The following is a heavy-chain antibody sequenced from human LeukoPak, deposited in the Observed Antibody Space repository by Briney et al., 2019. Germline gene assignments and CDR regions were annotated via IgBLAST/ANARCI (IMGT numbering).Heavy chain of an antibody. CDR2: ISSSISTI. CDR1: GFTFSSYR. V-gene: IGHV3-48*01. CDR3: ARDRATGTYYYGSGSFVGDYYGMDV. D-gene: IGHD3-10*01. Sequence: PGRSLRLSCAASGFTFSSYRITSVRQSPGHRLEWFSYISSSISTIAYSDSVKGRFTISRDNAKNSLYLQLNSVRAEDTAVYYCARDRATGTYYYGSGSFVGDYYGMDVWGQGTTVTVSS. J-gene: IGHJ6*02.